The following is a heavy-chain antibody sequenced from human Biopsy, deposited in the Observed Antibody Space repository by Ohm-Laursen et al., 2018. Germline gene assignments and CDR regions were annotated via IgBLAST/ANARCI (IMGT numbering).Heavy chain of an antibody. J-gene: IGHJ4*02. CDR2: IYYTGHT. V-gene: IGHV4-59*01. CDR3: ARLTGDPSY. CDR1: GGSIKNYY. D-gene: IGHD7-27*01. Sequence: SETLSLTCAVSGGSIKNYYWNWIRQSPGKGLEWIGFIYYTGHTNYNPSLKSRATISVDTSKNQFSLKVISVTAADTAVYYCARLTGDPSYWGQGILVTVSS.